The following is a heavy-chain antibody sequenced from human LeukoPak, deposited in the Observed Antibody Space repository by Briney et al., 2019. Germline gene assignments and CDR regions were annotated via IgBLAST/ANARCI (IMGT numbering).Heavy chain of an antibody. Sequence: GSLRLPCVTSGLPFRGYDMNWVRQAPGKGREWGSFKRYIGGREFYADSVMGRFTISRDNSKDTLYLQMKSLRPEETAAFYCVGDFDYWGQGTLVTVSS. V-gene: IGHV3-30*02. J-gene: IGHJ4*02. CDR1: GLPFRGYD. CDR2: KRYIGGRE. CDR3: VGDFDY.